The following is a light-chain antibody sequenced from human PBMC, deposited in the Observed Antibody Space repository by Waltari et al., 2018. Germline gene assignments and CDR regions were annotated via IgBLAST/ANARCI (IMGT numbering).Light chain of an antibody. CDR3: QAQDSSLGV. Sequence: QSVFTQPPSPSGAPGHTVTTHRTGTDSNPGAGLDLNWYQQLPGTAPKVVIYGNNNRPSGVPDRFSGSKSGTSASLAITGLQAEDEADYYCQAQDSSLGVFGGGTKVTVL. V-gene: IGLV1-40*01. J-gene: IGLJ3*02. CDR1: DSNPGAGLD. CDR2: GNN.